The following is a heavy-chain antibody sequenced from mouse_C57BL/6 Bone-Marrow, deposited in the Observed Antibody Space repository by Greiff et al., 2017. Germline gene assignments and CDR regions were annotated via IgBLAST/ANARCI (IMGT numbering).Heavy chain of an antibody. CDR1: GFTFSSYA. CDR3: AREPLYEGYSDY. CDR2: ISDGGSYT. J-gene: IGHJ2*01. D-gene: IGHD1-1*01. V-gene: IGHV5-4*01. Sequence: EVQRVESGGGLVKPGGSLKLSCAASGFTFSSYAMSWVRQTPEKRLGWVATISDGGSYTYYPDNVKGRFTISRDNAKNNLYLQMSHLKSEDTAIYYGAREPLYEGYSDYWGQGTTLTVSS.